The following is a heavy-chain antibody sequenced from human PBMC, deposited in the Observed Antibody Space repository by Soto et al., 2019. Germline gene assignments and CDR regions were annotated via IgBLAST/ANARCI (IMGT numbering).Heavy chain of an antibody. CDR3: ARRGFMGATTIDY. CDR2: IYYSGST. Sequence: SETLSLTCTVSGGSISSSNSYWGWIRQPPGKGLEWIGSIYYSGSTYYNPSLKSRVSISVDTSKNQFSLKLSSVTAADTAVYYCARRGFMGATTIDYWGQGTLVTSPQ. D-gene: IGHD1-26*01. CDR1: GGSISSSNSY. J-gene: IGHJ4*02. V-gene: IGHV4-39*01.